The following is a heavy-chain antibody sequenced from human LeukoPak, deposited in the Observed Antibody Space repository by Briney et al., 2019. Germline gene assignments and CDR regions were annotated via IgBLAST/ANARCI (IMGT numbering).Heavy chain of an antibody. CDR1: GYTFTSYG. CDR2: ISAYNGNT. J-gene: IGHJ4*02. V-gene: IGHV1-18*01. CDR3: ARDEYYDSSGYPSFDY. D-gene: IGHD3-22*01. Sequence: ASVKVSCKASGYTFTSYGISWVRQAPGQGLEWMGWISAYNGNTNYAQKLQGRVTMTTDTSTSTAYMELRSLRSDDTAVYYCARDEYYDSSGYPSFDYWGQGTLVTVSS.